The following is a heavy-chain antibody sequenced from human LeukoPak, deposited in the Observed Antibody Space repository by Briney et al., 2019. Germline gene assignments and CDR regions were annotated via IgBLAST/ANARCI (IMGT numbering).Heavy chain of an antibody. D-gene: IGHD4-4*01. CDR3: TRAGNYRFDY. CDR1: GFTFGSSW. Sequence: PGGSLRLSCVATGFTFGSSWLHWIRHAPGEGLVWLSRIDGDGSVIDYADSVKGRFTISRGNAKNTLYLQMNSLTVDDTGVYYCTRAGNYRFDYWGQGTLVTVSS. CDR2: IDGDGSVI. V-gene: IGHV3-74*01. J-gene: IGHJ4*02.